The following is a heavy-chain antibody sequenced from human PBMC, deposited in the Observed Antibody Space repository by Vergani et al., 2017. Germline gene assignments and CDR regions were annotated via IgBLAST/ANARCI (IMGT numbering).Heavy chain of an antibody. CDR2: IIPVLGKT. V-gene: IGHV1-69*08. CDR3: ARDHRGYGDDPEDYYCGMDV. D-gene: IGHD2-21*02. CDR1: GATFRSNT. J-gene: IGHJ6*02. Sequence: QVQLVQSGAEVKKPGSSVKVSCKASGATFRSNTISWVRQVPGQGLEWMGRIIPVLGKTKYAQDFQGRLTITADTSTSTAYMELTSLRSQDTAVYYCARDHRGYGDDPEDYYCGMDVWGQGTTVTVSS.